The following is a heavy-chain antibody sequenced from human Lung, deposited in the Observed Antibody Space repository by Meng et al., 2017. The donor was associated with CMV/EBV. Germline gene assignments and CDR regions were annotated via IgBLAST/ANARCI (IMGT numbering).Heavy chain of an antibody. CDR1: GYSISNGYY. Sequence: SXTLSLXCTVSGYSISNGYYWGWIRQPPGKGLEWIGSIYHSGSTYYNPSLKSRVTISVDTSKNQFSPKLSSVTAADTAVYYCARHYRTGFSSTCCYNWCDPWXQGTXGTVSS. CDR3: ARHYRTGFSSTCCYNWCDP. D-gene: IGHD2-2*02. J-gene: IGHJ5*02. V-gene: IGHV4-38-2*02. CDR2: IYHSGST.